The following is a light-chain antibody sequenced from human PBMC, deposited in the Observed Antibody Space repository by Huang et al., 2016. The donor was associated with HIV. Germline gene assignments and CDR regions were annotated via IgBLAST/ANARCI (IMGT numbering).Light chain of an antibody. Sequence: EIVMTQSPATLSVSPGESALLSCRARQSVSSNLAWYHHKPGQAPRLLIYGASTRATGIPARFSGSGSGTDFTITISSLQSEDFAVYYCQQYNNWPPITFGQGTRLEIK. CDR1: QSVSSN. V-gene: IGKV3-15*01. J-gene: IGKJ5*01. CDR2: GAS. CDR3: QQYNNWPPIT.